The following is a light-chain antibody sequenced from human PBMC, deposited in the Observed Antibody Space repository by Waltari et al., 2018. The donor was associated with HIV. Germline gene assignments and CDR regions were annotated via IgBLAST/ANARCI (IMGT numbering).Light chain of an antibody. J-gene: IGLJ3*02. Sequence: QLVLTQSPSASASLGASVKLTCTLSSGHSSYAIAWHQQQPEKGPRYLMKLNSDGSHSKGDGTPDRFSGCSSGAERYLSIYSLQSEDEADYYCQTWGTGIQVFGGGTKLTVL. CDR3: QTWGTGIQV. V-gene: IGLV4-69*01. CDR1: SGHSSYA. CDR2: LNSDGSH.